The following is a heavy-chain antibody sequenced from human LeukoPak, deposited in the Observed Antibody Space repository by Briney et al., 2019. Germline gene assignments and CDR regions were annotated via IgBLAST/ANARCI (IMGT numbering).Heavy chain of an antibody. J-gene: IGHJ4*02. Sequence: PGGSLRLSCAASGFTFSNCNMNWVRQPPGKGLQWVSYISSSSNIIYYADSAKGRFTISRDNAKNSLFLQMNSLRAEDTAVYYCARDFAREFTIDYWGQGTLVTVSS. D-gene: IGHD3-10*01. CDR1: GFTFSNCN. CDR2: ISSSSNII. V-gene: IGHV3-48*01. CDR3: ARDFAREFTIDY.